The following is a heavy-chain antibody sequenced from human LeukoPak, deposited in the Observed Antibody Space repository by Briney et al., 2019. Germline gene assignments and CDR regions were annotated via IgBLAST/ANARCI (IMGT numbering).Heavy chain of an antibody. J-gene: IGHJ5*02. CDR2: IYTSGSN. CDR3: ARAPRYCSSTSCYWLDP. CDR1: GGSISSGSYY. Sequence: SETLSLTCTVSGGSISSGSYYWSWIRQPAGKGLEWIGRIYTSGSNNYNPSLKSRVTISVDTSKIQFSLKLSSVTAADTAVYYCARAPRYCSSTSCYWLDPWGQGTLVTVSS. D-gene: IGHD2-2*01. V-gene: IGHV4-61*02.